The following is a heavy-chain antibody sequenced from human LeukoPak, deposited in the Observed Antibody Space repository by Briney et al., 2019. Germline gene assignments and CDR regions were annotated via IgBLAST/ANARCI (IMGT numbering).Heavy chain of an antibody. Sequence: SETLSLTCTVSGGSLSSYYWSWIRQPPGKGLEWIGYIHNSGSTSYNPSLKSRVSISVDTSKNQFSLKLSSVTAADTAVYYCARDQNWFDPWGQGTLVTVSS. CDR1: GGSLSSYY. V-gene: IGHV4-59*01. CDR2: IHNSGST. J-gene: IGHJ5*02. CDR3: ARDQNWFDP.